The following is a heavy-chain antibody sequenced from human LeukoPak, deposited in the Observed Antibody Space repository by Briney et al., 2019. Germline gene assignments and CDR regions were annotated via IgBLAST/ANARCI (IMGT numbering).Heavy chain of an antibody. CDR3: ARGRYSSSWYDAFDI. CDR2: VYYTGSA. V-gene: IGHV4-39*07. CDR1: GGSVSSSSFY. J-gene: IGHJ3*02. Sequence: SETLSLTCAVSGGSVSSSSFYWGWVRQPPGKGLEWIGNVYYTGSAYYNPSLKSRVTISVDTSKNQFSLKLSSVTAADTAVYYCARGRYSSSWYDAFDIWGQGTMVTVSS. D-gene: IGHD6-13*01.